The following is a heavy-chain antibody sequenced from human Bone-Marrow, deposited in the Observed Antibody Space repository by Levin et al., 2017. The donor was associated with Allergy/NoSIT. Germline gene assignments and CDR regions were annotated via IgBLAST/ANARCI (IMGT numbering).Heavy chain of an antibody. CDR3: AREATSSAETNWLDP. V-gene: IGHV1-2*02. D-gene: IGHD6-25*01. J-gene: IGHJ5*02. CDR2: ISPNSGGT. CDR1: GYIFTDYY. Sequence: ASVKVSCKASGYIFTDYYIHWVRQAPGQGLEWMGWISPNSGGTNYAQEFQGRVTMTRDTSIGTFYMELNSLRSDDTAMYFCAREATSSAETNWLDPWGQGTLVTVSS.